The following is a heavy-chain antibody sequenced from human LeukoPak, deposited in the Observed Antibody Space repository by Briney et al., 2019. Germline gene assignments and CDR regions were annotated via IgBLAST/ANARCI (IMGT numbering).Heavy chain of an antibody. J-gene: IGHJ5*02. CDR1: GTAFRTYA. CDR3: VRTYDENPLGWFDP. D-gene: IGHD5-12*01. V-gene: IGHV3-64D*06. Sequence: GGSLRLSCSASGTAFRTYAMRWVRQPPGKGLYYVSAISINGGSTYYADSVRGRFTISRDNSKNTLYLQMSSLRPDDTAVYYCVRTYDENPLGWFDPWGQGTLVTVSS. CDR2: ISINGGST.